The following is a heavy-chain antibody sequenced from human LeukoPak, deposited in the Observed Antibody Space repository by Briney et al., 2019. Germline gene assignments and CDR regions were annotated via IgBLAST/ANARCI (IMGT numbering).Heavy chain of an antibody. CDR3: ARGYCSGGTCYRTFFDY. CDR1: GGSISSYY. CDR2: VSYNGST. D-gene: IGHD2-15*01. Sequence: SETLSLTCTVSGGSISSYYWSWIRQPPGKGLEWIGYVSYNGSTNYNSTLKSRVTISVDTSKNQFSLKLSSVTAADTAVYYCARGYCSGGTCYRTFFDYWGQGTLVTVSS. J-gene: IGHJ4*02. V-gene: IGHV4-59*01.